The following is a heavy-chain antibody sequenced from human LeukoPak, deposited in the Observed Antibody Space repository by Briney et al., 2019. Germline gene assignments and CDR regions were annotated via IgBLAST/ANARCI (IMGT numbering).Heavy chain of an antibody. Sequence: GGSLRLSCAASGYTFGDYGMSWVRQAPGKGLEWVANIKQDGSEKYYVDSVKGRFTISRDNAKNSLYLQMNSLRAEDTAVYYCAREGWDIVATSSFDYWGQGTLVTVSS. V-gene: IGHV3-7*01. J-gene: IGHJ4*02. CDR2: IKQDGSEK. CDR1: GYTFGDYG. D-gene: IGHD5-12*01. CDR3: AREGWDIVATSSFDY.